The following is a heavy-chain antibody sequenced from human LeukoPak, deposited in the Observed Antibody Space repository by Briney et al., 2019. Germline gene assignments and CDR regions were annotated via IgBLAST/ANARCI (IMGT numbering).Heavy chain of an antibody. J-gene: IGHJ5*02. CDR3: ARGQTYCSSSSCSPNWFDP. D-gene: IGHD2-2*01. CDR2: ISTSSSTI. Sequence: PGGSLRLSCAASGFTFSTYSMTWVRQAPGKGLEWVSYISTSSSTIYYADSVKGRFTISRDNAKNSLYLQMNSLRDEDTAVYYCARGQTYCSSSSCSPNWFDPWGQGTLVTVSS. CDR1: GFTFSTYS. V-gene: IGHV3-48*02.